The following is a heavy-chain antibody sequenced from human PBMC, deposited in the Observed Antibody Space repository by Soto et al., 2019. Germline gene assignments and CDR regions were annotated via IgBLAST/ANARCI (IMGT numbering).Heavy chain of an antibody. D-gene: IGHD3-10*01. Sequence: SVKVSCKASGGTFSSYAISWVRQAPGQGLEWMGGIIPIFGTANYAQKFQGRVTITADESTSTAYMELSSLRSEDTAVYYCARDSDRESEESHGGYYYYYGMDVWGQGTTVTVSS. CDR1: GGTFSSYA. CDR2: IIPIFGTA. V-gene: IGHV1-69*13. CDR3: ARDSDRESEESHGGYYYYYGMDV. J-gene: IGHJ6*02.